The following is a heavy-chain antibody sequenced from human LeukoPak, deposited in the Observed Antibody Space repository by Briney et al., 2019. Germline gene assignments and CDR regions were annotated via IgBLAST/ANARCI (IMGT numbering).Heavy chain of an antibody. CDR2: INHSGST. CDR1: GGSISSYY. CDR3: ARGGAGVVTGTDFDY. Sequence: SETPSLTCTVSGGSISSYYWSWIRQPPGKGLEWIGEINHSGSTNYNPSLKSRVTISVDTSKNQFSLKLSSVTAADTAVYYCARGGAGVVTGTDFDYWGQGTLVTVSS. J-gene: IGHJ4*02. V-gene: IGHV4-34*01. D-gene: IGHD1-20*01.